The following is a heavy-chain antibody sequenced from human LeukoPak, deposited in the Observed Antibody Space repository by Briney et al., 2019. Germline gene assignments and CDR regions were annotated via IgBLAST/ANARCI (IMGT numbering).Heavy chain of an antibody. CDR2: IYYSGST. Sequence: SETLSLTCTVSGGSVSSYYWSWIRQPPGKELEWIGYIYYSGSTNYNPSLKSRVTISVDTSKNQFSLNLSSVTAADTAVYYCARDRGYYYGMDVWGQGTTVTVSS. V-gene: IGHV4-59*02. CDR3: ARDRGYYYGMDV. J-gene: IGHJ6*02. CDR1: GGSVSSYY.